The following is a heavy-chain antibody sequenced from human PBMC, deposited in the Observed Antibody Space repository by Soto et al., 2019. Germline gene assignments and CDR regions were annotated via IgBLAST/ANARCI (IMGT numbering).Heavy chain of an antibody. J-gene: IGHJ4*02. CDR1: GFTFSSYA. D-gene: IGHD3-3*01. CDR3: AKGGSYYDFWSGSHDGYLIDY. V-gene: IGHV3-23*01. CDR2: ISGSGGST. Sequence: PGGSLRLSCAASGFTFSSYAMSWVRQAPGKGLEWVSAISGSGGSTYYADSVKGRFTISRDNSKNTLYLQMNSLRAEDTAVYYCAKGGSYYDFWSGSHDGYLIDYWGQGTLVTVSS.